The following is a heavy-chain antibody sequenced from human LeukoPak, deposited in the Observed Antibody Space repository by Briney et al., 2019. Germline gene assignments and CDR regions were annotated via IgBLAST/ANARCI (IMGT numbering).Heavy chain of an antibody. CDR3: ARLKPDGYSDDY. Sequence: SETLSLTCAVSGYSISSGYYWGWIRQPPGKGLEWIGSIYHSGSTYYNPSLKSRVTISVDTSKNQFSLRLSSVTAADTAVYYCARLKPDGYSDDYWGQGTLVTVSS. CDR2: IYHSGST. D-gene: IGHD5-18*01. J-gene: IGHJ4*02. CDR1: GYSISSGYY. V-gene: IGHV4-38-2*01.